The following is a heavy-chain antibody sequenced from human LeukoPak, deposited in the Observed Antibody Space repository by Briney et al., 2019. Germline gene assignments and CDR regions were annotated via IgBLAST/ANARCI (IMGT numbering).Heavy chain of an antibody. J-gene: IGHJ4*02. D-gene: IGHD6-13*01. CDR2: IYHSGST. CDR1: GGSISSGGYY. V-gene: IGHV4-30-2*01. CDR3: ASLLYSSSLPYW. Sequence: SETLSLTCTVSGGSISSGGYYWSWIRQPPGKGLEWIGYIYHSGSTYYNPSLKSRVTISVDRSKNQFSLKLSSVTAADTAVYYCASLLYSSSLPYWWGQGTLVTVSS.